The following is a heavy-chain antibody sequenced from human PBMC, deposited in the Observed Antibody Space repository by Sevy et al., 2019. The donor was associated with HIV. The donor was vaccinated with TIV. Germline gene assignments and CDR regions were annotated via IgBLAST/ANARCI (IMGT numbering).Heavy chain of an antibody. Sequence: GGSLRLSCAASGFTFSSYAMHWVRQAPGKGLEWVAVISYDGSNKYYADSVKGRFTISRDNSKNTLYLQMNSLRAEDTAVYYWARDSIYTPTYYDILTGYYYGVYYYYYGMDVWGQGTTVTVSS. CDR3: ARDSIYTPTYYDILTGYYYGVYYYYYGMDV. V-gene: IGHV3-30*04. J-gene: IGHJ6*02. CDR2: ISYDGSNK. CDR1: GFTFSSYA. D-gene: IGHD3-9*01.